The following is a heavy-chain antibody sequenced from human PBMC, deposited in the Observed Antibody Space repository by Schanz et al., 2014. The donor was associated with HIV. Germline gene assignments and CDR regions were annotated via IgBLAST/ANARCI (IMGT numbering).Heavy chain of an antibody. D-gene: IGHD2-15*01. Sequence: QVQLVESGGGVVQPGRSLRVSCAASGFTFSTYAMHWARQAPGKGLEWVAVIWYDGTNKYYADSVKGRFTISRDNSKNTLYLEMISLRDEDTGVYYCARDERYCTGSNCYLYYFDYWGQGTLVTVPS. J-gene: IGHJ4*02. CDR1: GFTFSTYA. CDR3: ARDERYCTGSNCYLYYFDY. CDR2: IWYDGTNK. V-gene: IGHV3-33*01.